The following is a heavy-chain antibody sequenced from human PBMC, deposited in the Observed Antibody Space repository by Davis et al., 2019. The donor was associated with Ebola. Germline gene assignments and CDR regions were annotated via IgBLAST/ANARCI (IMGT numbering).Heavy chain of an antibody. J-gene: IGHJ6*02. CDR1: GFTFSSYA. D-gene: IGHD2-2*01. CDR3: AKGHYQPTAGYYYGMDV. V-gene: IGHV3-23*01. CDR2: ISGSGGST. Sequence: GGSLRLSCAASGFTFSSYAMSWVRKAPGKGLEWVSAISGSGGSTYYADSVKGRFTISSDNSKNTLYLQMNSLRAEDTAVYYCAKGHYQPTAGYYYGMDVWGQGTTVTVSS.